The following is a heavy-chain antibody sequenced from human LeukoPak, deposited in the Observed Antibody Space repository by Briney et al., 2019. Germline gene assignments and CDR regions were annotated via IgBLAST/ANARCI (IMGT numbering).Heavy chain of an antibody. D-gene: IGHD3-10*01. Sequence: GGSLRLSCAASGFTFSSYSMNWVRQAPGKGLEWISYITTSGGAKNYADSVKGRFTISRDNAENSLYLQMSSLRAEDTAVYYCARYFGDPQGMDVWGQGTTVTVSS. CDR3: ARYFGDPQGMDV. CDR2: ITTSGGAK. CDR1: GFTFSSYS. V-gene: IGHV3-48*01. J-gene: IGHJ6*02.